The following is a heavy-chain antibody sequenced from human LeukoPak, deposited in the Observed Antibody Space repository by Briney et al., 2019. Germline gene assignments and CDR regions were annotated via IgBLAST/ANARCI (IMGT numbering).Heavy chain of an antibody. D-gene: IGHD6-13*01. CDR3: ASGLPPMGVRQQLVHPWFDP. V-gene: IGHV1-69*05. CDR2: IIPIFGTA. J-gene: IGHJ5*02. CDR1: GGTLKNYA. Sequence: VASVKVSCKASGGTLKNYAITWVRQAPGQELEWMGGIIPIFGTANYAQKFQGRVTITTDESTSTAYMELSSLRSEDTAVYYCASGLPPMGVRQQLVHPWFDPWGQGTLVTVSS.